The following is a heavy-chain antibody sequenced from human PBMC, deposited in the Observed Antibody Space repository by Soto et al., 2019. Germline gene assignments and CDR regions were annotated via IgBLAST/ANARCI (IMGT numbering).Heavy chain of an antibody. Sequence: PSETLSLTCTVSGGSISSGGYYWSWIRQHPGKGLEWIGYIYYSGSTYYNPSLKRRVTISVDTSKNQFSLKLSSVTAADTAVYYCARDPSGYSYGYGYYYYGMDVWGQGTTGTVSS. J-gene: IGHJ6*02. CDR1: GGSISSGGYY. CDR3: ARDPSGYSYGYGYYYYGMDV. D-gene: IGHD5-18*01. CDR2: IYYSGST. V-gene: IGHV4-31*03.